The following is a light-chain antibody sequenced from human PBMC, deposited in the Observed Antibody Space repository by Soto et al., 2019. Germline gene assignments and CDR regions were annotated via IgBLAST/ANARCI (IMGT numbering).Light chain of an antibody. V-gene: IGKV1-5*03. CDR2: KAS. CDR1: QTISSW. J-gene: IGKJ1*01. CDR3: QQYNSYST. Sequence: DIQMTQSPSTLSGSVGDRVTITCRASQTISSWLAWYQQKPGTAPQLLIYKASTLESGVPSRFSGSGSGTEFTLTISSLQPDDFATYYCQQYNSYSTFGQGTKVDIK.